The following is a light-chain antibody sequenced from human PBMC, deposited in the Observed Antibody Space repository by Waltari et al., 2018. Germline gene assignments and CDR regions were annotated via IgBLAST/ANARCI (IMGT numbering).Light chain of an antibody. CDR3: SSYTTSNTLV. J-gene: IGLJ1*01. V-gene: IGLV2-14*03. CDR1: SSDVGGDKS. Sequence: HSALTQPASASGSPGPSITIPLTGTSSDVGGDKSFSWYQQQPDKPPKLIIYDVSNRPSGVSKRFSGSKSGNTASRTISGLQAEDEADYYCSSYTTSNTLVFGTGTNVIVL. CDR2: DVS.